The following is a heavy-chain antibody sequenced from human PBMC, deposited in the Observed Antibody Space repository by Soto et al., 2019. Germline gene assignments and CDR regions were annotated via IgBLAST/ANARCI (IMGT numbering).Heavy chain of an antibody. J-gene: IGHJ4*02. CDR1: GYSFSSYC. CDR3: ARLDSSGYHLVDY. D-gene: IGHD3-22*01. CDR2: IYPGDSET. V-gene: IGHV5-51*01. Sequence: PVESLTISCKDSGYSFSSYCIVWALQMPGKGLEWMGTIYPGDSETTYSPSFQGQVTISADKSIRIAHLQWSSLKASDTGMYYCARLDSSGYHLVDYWGQGTLVTVSS.